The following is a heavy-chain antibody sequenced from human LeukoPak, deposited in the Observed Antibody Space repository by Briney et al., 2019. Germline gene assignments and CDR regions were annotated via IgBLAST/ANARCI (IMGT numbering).Heavy chain of an antibody. D-gene: IGHD3-22*01. CDR1: GFTFSSYG. Sequence: PGRSLRLSCAASGFTFSSYGMHWVRQAPGKGLEWVAVIWYDGSNRYYADSVKGRFTISRDNSKNTLYLQMNSLRAEDTAVYYCARGYYYDSSGYLDYWGQGTLVTVSS. J-gene: IGHJ4*02. V-gene: IGHV3-33*01. CDR2: IWYDGSNR. CDR3: ARGYYYDSSGYLDY.